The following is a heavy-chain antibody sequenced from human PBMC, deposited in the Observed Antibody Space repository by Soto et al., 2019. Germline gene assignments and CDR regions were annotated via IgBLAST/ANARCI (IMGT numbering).Heavy chain of an antibody. J-gene: IGHJ4*02. CDR3: ERERSIKGAGSVQVMYSFEY. Sequence: SETLSLTCTVSHVSLRSYHWSWIRQSPGKGLEWIEYIYYSGRTNYNPSLKSRVTISVDTHKHQFSLKLSSVTAADAAVYYCERERSIKGAGSVQVMYSFEYWGPRTPVNLSS. V-gene: IGHV4-59*13. CDR1: HVSLRSYH. CDR2: IYYSGRT. D-gene: IGHD3-10*01.